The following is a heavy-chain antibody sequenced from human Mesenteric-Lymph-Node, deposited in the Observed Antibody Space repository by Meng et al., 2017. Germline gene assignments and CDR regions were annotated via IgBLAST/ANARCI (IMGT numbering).Heavy chain of an antibody. CDR2: ISSSGSTI. J-gene: IGHJ6*02. CDR3: ARKPSAYYYYGMDV. Sequence: SLKISCAASGFTFSSYEMNWVRQAPGKGLEWVSYISSSGSTIYYADSVKGRFTISRDNAKNSLYLQMNSLRAEDTAVYYCARKPSAYYYYGMDVWGQGTTVTVSS. CDR1: GFTFSSYE. V-gene: IGHV3-48*03.